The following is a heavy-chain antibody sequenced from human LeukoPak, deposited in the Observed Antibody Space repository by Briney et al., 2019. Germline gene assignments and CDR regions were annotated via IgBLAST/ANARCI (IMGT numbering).Heavy chain of an antibody. J-gene: IGHJ4*02. CDR2: ILYDGSNK. CDR1: GFTFSSYG. D-gene: IGHD3-16*02. V-gene: IGHV3-30*18. CDR3: AKGPRVIDYFDY. Sequence: AGRSLRLSCAASGFTFSSYGMHRVRQAPGKGLEWVAVILYDGSNKYYADSVKGRFTISRDNSKNTLYLQMNSLRAEDTAVYYCAKGPRVIDYFDYWGQGTLVTVSS.